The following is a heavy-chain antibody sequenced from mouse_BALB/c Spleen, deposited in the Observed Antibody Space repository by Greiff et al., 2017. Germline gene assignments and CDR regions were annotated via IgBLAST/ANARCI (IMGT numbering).Heavy chain of an antibody. D-gene: IGHD2-13*01. Sequence: EVMLVESGGGLVQPGGSRKLSCAASGFTFSSFGMHWVRQAPEKGLEWVAYISSGSSTIYYADTVKGRFTISRDNPKNTLFLQMTSLRSEDTAMYYCARAGTTGFDYWGQGTTLTVSS. V-gene: IGHV5-17*02. CDR1: GFTFSSFG. CDR2: ISSGSSTI. CDR3: ARAGTTGFDY. J-gene: IGHJ2*01.